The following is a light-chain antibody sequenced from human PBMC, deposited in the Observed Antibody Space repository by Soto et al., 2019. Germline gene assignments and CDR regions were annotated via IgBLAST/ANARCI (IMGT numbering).Light chain of an antibody. V-gene: IGKV3-11*01. CDR3: QQRSNWPLT. Sequence: ESVLTQFPATLSLSPGDGATLSCRASQSVSSYLAWYQQKRGQAPRLLIYDSSNRATGIPARFSGSGSGTDFSLIISSLEPEDFAVYYCQQRSNWPLTFGGGTKVDIK. J-gene: IGKJ4*01. CDR2: DSS. CDR1: QSVSSY.